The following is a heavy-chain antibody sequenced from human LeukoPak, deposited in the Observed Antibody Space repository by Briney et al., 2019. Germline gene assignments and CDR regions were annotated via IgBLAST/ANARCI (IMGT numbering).Heavy chain of an antibody. V-gene: IGHV3-11*04. CDR2: ISSSGSTI. CDR3: ARRGYCSGDSSVTGDYYYMDV. J-gene: IGHJ6*03. Sequence: GGSLRLSCAASGFTFSDYYMSWIRQAPGKGLEWVSYISSSGSTIYYADSVKGRFTISRDNAKNSLYLQMNSLRAEDTAVYYCARRGYCSGDSSVTGDYYYMDVWGKGTTVTVSS. D-gene: IGHD2-15*01. CDR1: GFTFSDYY.